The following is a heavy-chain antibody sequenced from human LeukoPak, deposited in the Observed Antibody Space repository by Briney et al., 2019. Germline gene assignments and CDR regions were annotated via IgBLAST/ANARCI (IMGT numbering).Heavy chain of an antibody. CDR3: ARDRGYCSSTSCYSYYYYGMDV. CDR2: INPSGGST. V-gene: IGHV1-46*01. J-gene: IGHJ6*04. D-gene: IGHD2-2*01. Sequence: GASVKVSCKASGYTFTSYYMHWVRQAPGQGLEWMGIINPSGGSTSYAQKFQGRVTMTRDTSTSTVYMELSSLSSEDTAVYYCARDRGYCSSTSCYSYYYYGMDVWGKGTTVTVSS. CDR1: GYTFTSYY.